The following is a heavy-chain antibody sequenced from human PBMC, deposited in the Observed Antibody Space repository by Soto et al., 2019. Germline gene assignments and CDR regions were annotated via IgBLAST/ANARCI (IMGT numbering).Heavy chain of an antibody. CDR3: ARAVGCSSTSWYVWGGFDY. CDR2: IWDDGSNK. J-gene: IGHJ4*02. D-gene: IGHD2-2*01. CDR1: GFTFSSHG. V-gene: IGHV3-33*01. Sequence: QVQLVESGGGVVQPGGSLRLSCAASGFTFSSHGMHWVRQAPGKGLEWVAVIWDDGSNKYYADSVKGRFTISRDNSKNTLYLQMNSLKDEDTSVYYCARAVGCSSTSWYVWGGFDYWGLGTLVTVSS.